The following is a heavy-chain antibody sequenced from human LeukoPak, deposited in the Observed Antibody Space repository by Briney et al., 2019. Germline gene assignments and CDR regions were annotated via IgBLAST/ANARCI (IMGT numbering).Heavy chain of an antibody. Sequence: PGGSLRLSCAASGFIFNTYTMLWVRQAPGKGLEYVSTISGDGLRTYYANSVKGRFTVSRDNSKNTLYLQMGSLRTEDMAMYYCARSTYHDYWGQGTLVTVSS. D-gene: IGHD2/OR15-2a*01. CDR3: ARSTYHDY. J-gene: IGHJ4*02. V-gene: IGHV3-64*01. CDR2: ISGDGLRT. CDR1: GFIFNTYT.